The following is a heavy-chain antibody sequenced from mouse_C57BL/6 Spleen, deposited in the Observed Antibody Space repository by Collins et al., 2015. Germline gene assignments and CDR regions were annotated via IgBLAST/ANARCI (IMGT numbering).Heavy chain of an antibody. CDR3: AREGYGNDY. J-gene: IGHJ2*01. CDR1: GYTFTSYW. V-gene: IGHV1-59*01. CDR2: IDPSDSYT. Sequence: QVQLQQPGAELVRPGTSVKLSCKASGYTFTSYWMHWVKQRPGQGLEWIGVIDPSDSYTNYNQKFKGKATLTVDTSSSTAYMQLSSLTSEDSAVYYCAREGYGNDYWGQGTTLTVSS. D-gene: IGHD2-1*01.